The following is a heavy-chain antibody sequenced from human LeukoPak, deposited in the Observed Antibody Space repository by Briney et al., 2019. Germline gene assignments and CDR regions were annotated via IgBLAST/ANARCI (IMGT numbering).Heavy chain of an antibody. CDR1: GGSVSSGSYY. V-gene: IGHV4-61*01. CDR2: IYYSGST. Sequence: PSESLSLTCTVSGGSVSSGSYYWSWIRQPPGKGLEWIGYIYYSGSTNYNPSLKSRVTISVDTSKNQFSLKLSSVTAVDTAVYYCARDGFRGDYWGQGTLVTVSS. D-gene: IGHD3-10*01. J-gene: IGHJ4*02. CDR3: ARDGFRGDY.